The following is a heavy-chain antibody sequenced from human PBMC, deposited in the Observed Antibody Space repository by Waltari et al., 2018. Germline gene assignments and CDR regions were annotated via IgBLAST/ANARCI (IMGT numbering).Heavy chain of an antibody. Sequence: QVPLVQSGTEVKKPGASVKVSCQASGSSFTAYHLHWVRQTPGQGLEWLGWINPKNGDTGYAQNFLGRVTMTRDTSINTVYMDLSGLRSDDTAVFYCARDPGPIVGAPDYWGQGTLVTVSS. CDR3: ARDPGPIVGAPDY. CDR2: INPKNGDT. V-gene: IGHV1-2*02. CDR1: GSSFTAYH. J-gene: IGHJ4*02. D-gene: IGHD1-26*01.